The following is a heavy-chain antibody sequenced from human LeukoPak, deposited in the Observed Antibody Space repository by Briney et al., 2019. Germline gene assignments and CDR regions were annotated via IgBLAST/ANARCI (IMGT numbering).Heavy chain of an antibody. J-gene: IGHJ4*02. D-gene: IGHD2-15*01. V-gene: IGHV4-59*01. Sequence: SETLSLTCTVSGGSISSYYWSWIRQPPGKGLEWIGYIYYSGSTNYNPSLKSRVTISVDTSKNQFSLKLSSVTAADTAVYYCARGLRRYCSGGSCPLFDYWGQGTLVTVSS. CDR2: IYYSGST. CDR1: GGSISSYY. CDR3: ARGLRRYCSGGSCPLFDY.